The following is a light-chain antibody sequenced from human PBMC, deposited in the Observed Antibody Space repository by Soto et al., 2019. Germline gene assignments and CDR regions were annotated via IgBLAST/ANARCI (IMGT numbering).Light chain of an antibody. CDR1: HSVSSR. CDR2: GAS. Sequence: EVVMTQSRATLSVSPGERATLSCRASHSVSSRLAWYQQKPGQAPRLLIYGASTRATGLPARFSGSGSGTEFTLTISSLQSEDFAVYYCQHYTNWPLTFGGGTKV. CDR3: QHYTNWPLT. V-gene: IGKV3-15*01. J-gene: IGKJ4*01.